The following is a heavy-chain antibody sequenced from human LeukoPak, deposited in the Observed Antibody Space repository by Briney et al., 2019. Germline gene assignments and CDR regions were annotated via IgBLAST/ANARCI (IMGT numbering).Heavy chain of an antibody. V-gene: IGHV1-69*05. CDR1: GYTFTGYY. D-gene: IGHD3-22*01. J-gene: IGHJ4*02. CDR2: IIPIFGTA. CDR3: ARTSWTHDSSGSDY. Sequence: GASVKVSCKXSGYTFTGYYMHWVRQAPGQGLEWMGRIIPIFGTANYAQKFQGRVTITTDESTSTAYMELSSLRSEDTAVYYCARTSWTHDSSGSDYWGQGTLVTVSS.